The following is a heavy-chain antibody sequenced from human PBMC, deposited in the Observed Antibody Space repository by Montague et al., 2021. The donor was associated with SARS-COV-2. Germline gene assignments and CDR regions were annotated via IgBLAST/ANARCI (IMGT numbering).Heavy chain of an antibody. CDR1: GGSINHY. V-gene: IGHV4-59*11. D-gene: IGHD2-8*01. CDR3: ARSQWHNWYFDL. Sequence: SETLSLTCTVSGGSINHYWSWIRQPPGKGLEWIGYIYYDGSSNYNPSLRSRVTISMQTSRNQVSLRLSSVTAADTALYYCARSQWHNWYFDLWGRGTLVTVSS. CDR2: IYYDGSS. J-gene: IGHJ2*01.